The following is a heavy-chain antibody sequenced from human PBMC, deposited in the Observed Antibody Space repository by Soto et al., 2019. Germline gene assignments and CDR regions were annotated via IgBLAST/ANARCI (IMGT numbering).Heavy chain of an antibody. D-gene: IGHD4-17*01. CDR1: GFTSGSYG. V-gene: IGHV3-30*18. J-gene: IGHJ4*02. Sequence: PGGSLRLSCVASGFTSGSYGMHWVRQAPGKGLEWVAVISYDGTNKYYTDSVKGRFTISRDNSKKTLWLQMNSLRAEDTAVYYCAQVPRYTVTPPDDYWGQGTLVTVSS. CDR2: ISYDGTNK. CDR3: AQVPRYTVTPPDDY.